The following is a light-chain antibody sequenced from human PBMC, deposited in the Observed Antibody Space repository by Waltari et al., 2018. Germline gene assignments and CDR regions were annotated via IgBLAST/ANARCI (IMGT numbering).Light chain of an antibody. CDR2: DVN. CDR3: TSYTSSSTYV. V-gene: IGLV2-14*03. CDR1: SSDVGGYNY. Sequence: QSALTQPASVSGSPGQSITISCTGTSSDVGGYNYVSWYQHHPGKAPKLMIYDVNKRPSGVADRSSGSKSGNTASLTISGLQTEDEADYYCTSYTSSSTYVFGIGTKVTVL. J-gene: IGLJ1*01.